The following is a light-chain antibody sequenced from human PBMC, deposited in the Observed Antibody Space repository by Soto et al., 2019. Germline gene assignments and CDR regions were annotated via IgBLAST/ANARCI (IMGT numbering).Light chain of an antibody. J-gene: IGKJ1*01. CDR1: QSVSSSH. V-gene: IGKV3D-20*02. CDR2: GAS. Sequence: SCVASQSVSSSHFAWYQQKPGQAPRLLIYGASSRATGIPHRFSGSVSGTDIALAISLLSRDDCGADFRMLWVWSQSALGRGTKVDI. CDR3: MLWVWSQSA.